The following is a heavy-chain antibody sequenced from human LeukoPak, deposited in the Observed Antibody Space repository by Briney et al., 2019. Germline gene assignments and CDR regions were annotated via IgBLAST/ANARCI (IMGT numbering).Heavy chain of an antibody. CDR1: GYTFTDYY. D-gene: IGHD5-24*01. J-gene: IGHJ4*02. V-gene: IGHV1-2*02. CDR2: INPNSGGT. CDR3: ARRGDGYNFKY. Sequence: ASVKVSCKASGYTFTDYYIHWVRQAPGQGLEWMGWINPNSGGTKYAQKFQGRVTMTTDTSINTAYMDLSRLTSDDTAVYYYARRGDGYNFKYWGQGTLVSVSS.